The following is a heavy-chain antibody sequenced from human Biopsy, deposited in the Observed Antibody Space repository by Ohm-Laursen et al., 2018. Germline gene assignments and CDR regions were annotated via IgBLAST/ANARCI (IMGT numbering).Heavy chain of an antibody. CDR3: ARAFGGAYYSYAFDL. V-gene: IGHV1-18*01. J-gene: IGHJ3*01. Sequence: VSVKVSCKASGYTFYSYGITWVRQAPGQGLEWMGWITADNTNSAQKFQGRLTMTTDISTSTAYMDLKGLRSDDTAIYYCARAFGGAYYSYAFDLWGQGTLVTVSS. CDR2: ITADNT. D-gene: IGHD2-21*02. CDR1: GYTFYSYG.